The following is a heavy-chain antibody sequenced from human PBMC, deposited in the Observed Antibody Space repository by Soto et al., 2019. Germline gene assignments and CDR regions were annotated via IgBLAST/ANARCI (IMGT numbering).Heavy chain of an antibody. J-gene: IGHJ6*02. Sequence: ASVKVSCKASGYDFSAYDINWVRQASGQGLEWMGWMNPINGATGSARRFQGRVSMTRNTATGTAYLELTSLRSDDTAVYYCGRGPSPRAPAGGTPYYYAMDVWG. V-gene: IGHV1-8*02. CDR2: MNPINGAT. D-gene: IGHD6-13*01. CDR3: GRGPSPRAPAGGTPYYYAMDV. CDR1: GYDFSAYD.